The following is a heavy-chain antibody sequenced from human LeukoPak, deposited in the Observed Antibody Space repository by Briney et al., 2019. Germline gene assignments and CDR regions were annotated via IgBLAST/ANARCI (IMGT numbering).Heavy chain of an antibody. D-gene: IGHD3-16*01. J-gene: IGHJ4*02. V-gene: IGHV1-2*02. CDR3: ARDGTIIADYSTQPDY. CDR2: INPNSGGT. Sequence: ASVKVSCKASGYTFTGYYMHWVRQAPGQGLEWMGWINPNSGGTNYAQKLQGRVTMTTDTSTSTAYMELRSLRSDDTAVYYCARDGTIIADYSTQPDYWGQGTLVTVSS. CDR1: GYTFTGYY.